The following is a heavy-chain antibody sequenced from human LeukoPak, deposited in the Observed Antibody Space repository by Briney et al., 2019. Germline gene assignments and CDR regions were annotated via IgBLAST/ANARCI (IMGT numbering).Heavy chain of an antibody. CDR2: ISSSSSYI. CDR1: GFTFGDYV. CDR3: ARDTAMVSFDY. J-gene: IGHJ4*02. Sequence: GGSLRLSCTASGFTFGDYVMSWVRQAPGKGLEWVSSISSSSSYIYYADSVKGRFTISRDNAKNSLYLQMNSLRAEDTAVYYCARDTAMVSFDYWGQGTLVTVSS. D-gene: IGHD5-18*01. V-gene: IGHV3-21*01.